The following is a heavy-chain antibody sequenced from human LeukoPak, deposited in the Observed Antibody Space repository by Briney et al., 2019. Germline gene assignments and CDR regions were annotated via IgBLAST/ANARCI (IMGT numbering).Heavy chain of an antibody. CDR3: ASRAPRDNFNRYLPIDY. D-gene: IGHD1-20*01. V-gene: IGHV4-4*02. CDR1: GASISNSNW. Sequence: SETLPLTCAVAGASISNSNWWTWVRQPPGKGLEWIGEIYHSGSTNYKPSLKSRATISVDKSKNQFSLKLSSVTAADTAVYYCASRAPRDNFNRYLPIDYWGQGTLVTVSP. CDR2: IYHSGST. J-gene: IGHJ4*02.